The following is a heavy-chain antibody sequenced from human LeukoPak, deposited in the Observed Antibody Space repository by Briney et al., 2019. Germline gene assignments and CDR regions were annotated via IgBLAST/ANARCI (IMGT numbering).Heavy chain of an antibody. CDR2: IRYDGSNK. CDR1: GFTFSSYG. D-gene: IGHD2-2*01. J-gene: IGHJ6*03. CDR3: AKDRVDCSSTSCLYYYYYMDV. Sequence: PGGSLRLSCAASGFTFSSYGMHWVRQAPGKGLEWVVFIRYDGSNKYYADSVKGRFTISRDNSKNTLYLQMNSLRAEDTAVYYCAKDRVDCSSTSCLYYYYYMDVWGKGTTVTVSS. V-gene: IGHV3-30*02.